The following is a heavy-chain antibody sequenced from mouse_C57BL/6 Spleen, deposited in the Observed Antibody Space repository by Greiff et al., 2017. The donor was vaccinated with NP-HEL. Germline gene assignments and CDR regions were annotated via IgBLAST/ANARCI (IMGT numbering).Heavy chain of an antibody. V-gene: IGHV1-52*01. Sequence: QVQLKQPGAELVRPGSSVKLSCKASGYTFTSYWMHWVKQRPIQGLEWIGNIDPSDSETHYNQKFKDKATLTVDKSSSTAYMQLSSLTSEDSAVYYCASGRGSSGLFECWGQGTTRTVSS. J-gene: IGHJ2*01. CDR3: ASGRGSSGLFEC. CDR1: GYTFTSYW. D-gene: IGHD3-2*02. CDR2: IDPSDSET.